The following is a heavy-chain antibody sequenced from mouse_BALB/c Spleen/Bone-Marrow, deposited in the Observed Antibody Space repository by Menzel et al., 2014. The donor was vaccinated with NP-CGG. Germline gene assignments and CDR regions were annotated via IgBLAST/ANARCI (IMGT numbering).Heavy chain of an antibody. CDR2: ISSGSSTI. Sequence: EVMLVESGGGLVQPGGSRKLPCAASGFTFSSFGMHWVRQAPEKGLEWVAYISSGSSTIYYANSVKGRFTISRDNPKNTLFLQMTSLRSDDTAMYYCARRHYGSSYGYFDVWGAGTTVTVSS. CDR3: ARRHYGSSYGYFDV. CDR1: GFTFSSFG. D-gene: IGHD1-1*01. J-gene: IGHJ1*01. V-gene: IGHV5-17*02.